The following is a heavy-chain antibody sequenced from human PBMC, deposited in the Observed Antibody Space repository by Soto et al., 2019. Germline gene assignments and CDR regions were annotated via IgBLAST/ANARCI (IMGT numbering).Heavy chain of an antibody. J-gene: IGHJ4*02. CDR1: GFTFSNFW. CDR3: ARVWNDGRFDY. Sequence: VGSLRLSCAASGFTFSNFWMTWVRQAPGKGLEWVASINQNGGAMHYVDSVKGRFTVSRDNAKNSLYLQVNSLRAEDTAVFYCARVWNDGRFDYWGQGTLVTVS. D-gene: IGHD1-1*01. CDR2: INQNGGAM. V-gene: IGHV3-7*01.